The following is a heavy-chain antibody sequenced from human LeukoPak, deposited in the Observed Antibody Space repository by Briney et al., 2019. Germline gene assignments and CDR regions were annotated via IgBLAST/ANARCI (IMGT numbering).Heavy chain of an antibody. V-gene: IGHV3-20*04. D-gene: IGHD6-19*01. CDR1: GFTFDDYG. Sequence: PGGSLRLSCAASGFTFDDYGMSWVRQGPGKGLEWVSGINWNGGRAGYADSVKGRFTISRDNAKNSLYLQMNSLRAEDTAVYYCARDPSSGWYLKGWFDPWGQGTLVTVSS. J-gene: IGHJ5*02. CDR3: ARDPSSGWYLKGWFDP. CDR2: INWNGGRA.